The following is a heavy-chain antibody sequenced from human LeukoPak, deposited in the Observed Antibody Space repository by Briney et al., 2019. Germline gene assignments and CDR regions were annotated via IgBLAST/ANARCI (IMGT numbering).Heavy chain of an antibody. CDR3: AELGITMIEGV. J-gene: IGHJ6*04. D-gene: IGHD3-22*01. Sequence: GGSLRLSCAASGFSFSSCDMNWVRQAPGKGLEWVSSITTSSSYIYYADSVKGRFTISRDNAKNSLYLQMNSLRAEDTAVYYCAELGITMIEGVWGKGTTVTISS. V-gene: IGHV3-21*01. CDR2: ITTSSSYI. CDR1: GFSFSSCD.